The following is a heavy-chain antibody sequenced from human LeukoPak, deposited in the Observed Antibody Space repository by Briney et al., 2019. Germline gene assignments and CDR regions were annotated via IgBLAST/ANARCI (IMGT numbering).Heavy chain of an antibody. D-gene: IGHD3-10*01. CDR2: IKQDGSEK. Sequence: PGGSLRLSCAASGFTFSRYWMSWVRQAPGKGLEWVANIKQDGSEKYYVDSVKGRFTISRDNAKNSLYLQMNSLRAEDTAVYYCARDDGFYSASGIYQNYFDHWGQGILVTVSP. J-gene: IGHJ4*02. CDR3: ARDDGFYSASGIYQNYFDH. V-gene: IGHV3-7*01. CDR1: GFTFSRYW.